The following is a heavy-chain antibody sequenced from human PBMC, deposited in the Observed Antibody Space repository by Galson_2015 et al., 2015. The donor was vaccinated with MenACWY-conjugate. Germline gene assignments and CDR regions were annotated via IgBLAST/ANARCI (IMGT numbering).Heavy chain of an antibody. CDR1: GFTFSSNS. Sequence: SLRLSCAASGFTFSSNSMNWVRQAPGKGLEWVSYITSGSSNIYYADSVKGRFTISRDNAKNSLYLEMNSLRAEDTAVYYCARGQVGKAYFDHWGQGTLVTVSS. V-gene: IGHV3-48*01. CDR3: ARGQVGKAYFDH. CDR2: ITSGSSNI. D-gene: IGHD1-26*01. J-gene: IGHJ4*02.